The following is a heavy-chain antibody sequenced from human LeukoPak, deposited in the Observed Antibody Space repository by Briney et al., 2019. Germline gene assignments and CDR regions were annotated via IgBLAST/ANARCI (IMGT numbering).Heavy chain of an antibody. CDR1: GGSISSYY. CDR3: ARDFRYSSGWYAWDAFDI. J-gene: IGHJ3*02. Sequence: SETLSLTCTVSGGSISSYYWSWIRQPPGKGLEWIGYIYYSGSTNHNPSLKSRVTISVDTSKNQFSLKLSSVTAADTAVYYCARDFRYSSGWYAWDAFDIWGQGTMVTVSS. V-gene: IGHV4-59*01. CDR2: IYYSGST. D-gene: IGHD6-19*01.